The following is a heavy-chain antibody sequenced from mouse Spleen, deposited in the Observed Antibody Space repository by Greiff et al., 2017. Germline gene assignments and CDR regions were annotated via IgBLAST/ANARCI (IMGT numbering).Heavy chain of an antibody. D-gene: IGHD2-1*01. CDR1: GYTFTDYN. CDR2: INPNNGGT. V-gene: IGHV1-22*01. CDR3: ARKYYGNWYYFDY. J-gene: IGHJ2*01. Sequence: EVQLQQSGPELVKPGASVKMSCKASGYTFTDYNMHWVKQSHGKSLEWIGYINPNNGGTSYNQKFKGKATLTVNKSSSTAYMELRSLTSEDSAVYYCARKYYGNWYYFDYWGQGTTLTVSS.